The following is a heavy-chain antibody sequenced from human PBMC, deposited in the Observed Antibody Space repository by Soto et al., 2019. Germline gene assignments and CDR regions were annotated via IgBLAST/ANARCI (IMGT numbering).Heavy chain of an antibody. CDR2: INHSGST. CDR1: GGPFNGYY. Sequence: PSETMSLTWAVYGGPFNGYYWSWIRQPPGKGLEWIGEINHSGSTNYNPSLKSRVTISVDTSKNQFSLKLSSVSAADTAVYYCARGSRYIVVVVAARYYFDYWGQGTLVTVSS. CDR3: ARGSRYIVVVVAARYYFDY. J-gene: IGHJ4*02. V-gene: IGHV4-34*01. D-gene: IGHD2-15*01.